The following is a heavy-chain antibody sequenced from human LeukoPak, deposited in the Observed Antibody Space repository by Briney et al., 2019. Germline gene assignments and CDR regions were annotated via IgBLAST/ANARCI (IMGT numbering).Heavy chain of an antibody. J-gene: IGHJ3*01. CDR3: GHRGGFDF. Sequence: GSLRLSCATSGFTFSNAWMSWVRQPPGKGLEWIGTVYYTGNTYYNPSLKSRVAISVDTSKNQFSLQLTSMYYCARLRAMAGHRGGFDFWGRGTMVTVSS. CDR2: VYYTGNT. CDR1: GFTFSNAW. D-gene: IGHD6-19*01. V-gene: IGHV4-4*04.